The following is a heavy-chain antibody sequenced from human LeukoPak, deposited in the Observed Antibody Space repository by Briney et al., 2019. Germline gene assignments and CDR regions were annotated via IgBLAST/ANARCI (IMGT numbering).Heavy chain of an antibody. Sequence: SETLSLTCTVSGGSISSYHWSWVRQPPGKGLEWIGYIYYSGSTNYNPSLKSRVTISVDMSKNQFSLNLSSVTAADTAVYYCARGVYIAAAQYGYWGQGTLVTVSS. V-gene: IGHV4-59*08. CDR1: GGSISSYH. D-gene: IGHD6-13*01. J-gene: IGHJ4*02. CDR2: IYYSGST. CDR3: ARGVYIAAAQYGY.